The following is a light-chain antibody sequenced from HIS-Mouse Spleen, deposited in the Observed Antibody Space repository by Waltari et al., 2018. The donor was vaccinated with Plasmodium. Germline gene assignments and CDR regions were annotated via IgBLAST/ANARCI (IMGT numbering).Light chain of an antibody. CDR1: QSVSSN. CDR3: QQYNNWSFT. Sequence: EIVMTQSPATLSVSPGERATLSCRASQSVSSNLAWYQQEPGQAPRLLSYGASTRATGIPARFSGSGSGKEVTLTISSLQSEDFAVYYCQQYNNWSFTFGPGTKVDIK. J-gene: IGKJ3*01. CDR2: GAS. V-gene: IGKV3-15*01.